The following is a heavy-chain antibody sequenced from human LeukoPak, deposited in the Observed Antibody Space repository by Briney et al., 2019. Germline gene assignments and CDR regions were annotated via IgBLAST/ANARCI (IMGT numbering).Heavy chain of an antibody. Sequence: GGSLRLSCAVSGFTFSRYWLSWVRQAPGKGLEWVANIKKDGSEKYYVDSVKGRFTISRDNAKNSLYLQMNSLRAEDTAVYYCARDSNWGSDCWGQGTLVTVSS. J-gene: IGHJ4*02. D-gene: IGHD7-27*01. V-gene: IGHV3-7*04. CDR3: ARDSNWGSDC. CDR1: GFTFSRYW. CDR2: IKKDGSEK.